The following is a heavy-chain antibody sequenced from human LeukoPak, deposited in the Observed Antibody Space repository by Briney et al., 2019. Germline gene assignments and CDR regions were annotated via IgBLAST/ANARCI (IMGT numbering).Heavy chain of an antibody. CDR1: GFTFHDYG. CDR2: INWNGGST. D-gene: IGHD6-6*01. V-gene: IGHV3-20*04. J-gene: IGHJ4*02. CDR3: ARGASVYSSSYYFDS. Sequence: GGSLRLSCGASGFTFHDYGMSWVRQAPGKGLEWVSGINWNGGSTAYADSVKGRFTISRDNAKNSLYLQMNSLRAEDTALYYCARGASVYSSSYYFDSWGQGTLVTVSS.